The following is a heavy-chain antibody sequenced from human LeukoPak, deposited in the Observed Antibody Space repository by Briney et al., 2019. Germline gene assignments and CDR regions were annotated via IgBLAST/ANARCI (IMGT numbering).Heavy chain of an antibody. CDR1: GGTFSSYA. CDR3: AASTGFECWFDP. Sequence: ASVKVSCKASGGTFSSYAISWVRQAPGQGLEWMGRITPIFGTANYAQKFQGRVTITTDESTSTAYMELSSLRSEDTAVYYCAASTGFECWFDPWGQGTLVTVSS. D-gene: IGHD1-26*01. V-gene: IGHV1-69*05. J-gene: IGHJ5*02. CDR2: ITPIFGTA.